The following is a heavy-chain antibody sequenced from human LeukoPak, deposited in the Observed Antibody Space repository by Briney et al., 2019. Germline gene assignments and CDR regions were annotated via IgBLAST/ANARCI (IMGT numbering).Heavy chain of an antibody. V-gene: IGHV3-21*01. CDR3: ARDILAADDY. CDR1: GFTFTSYS. J-gene: IGHJ4*02. Sequence: GGSLRLSCAASGFTFTSYSMNWVRQAPGKGLEWVSSISSSSSYIYYADSVKGRFTISRDNAKNSLYLQMNSLRAEDTAVYYCARDILAADDYWGQGTLVTVSS. CDR2: ISSSSSYI. D-gene: IGHD2-15*01.